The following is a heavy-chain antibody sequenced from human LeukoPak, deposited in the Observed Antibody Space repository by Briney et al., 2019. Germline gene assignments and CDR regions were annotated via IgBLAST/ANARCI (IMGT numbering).Heavy chain of an antibody. V-gene: IGHV3-20*04. CDR2: INWNSGST. Sequence: GGSLRLSCAASGFTFDDYGMSWVRQAPGKGLEWVSGINWNSGSTGYADSVKGRFTISRDNAKNSLYLQMNSLRAEDTALYYCARAKYYYDSSGYCDWGQGTLVTVSS. D-gene: IGHD3-22*01. CDR1: GFTFDDYG. J-gene: IGHJ4*02. CDR3: ARAKYYYDSSGYCD.